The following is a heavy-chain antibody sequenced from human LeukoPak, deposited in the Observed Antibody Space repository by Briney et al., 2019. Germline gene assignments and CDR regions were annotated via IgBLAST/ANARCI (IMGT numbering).Heavy chain of an antibody. Sequence: SETLSLTCTVSGGSISSYYWSWIRQPPGKGLEWIGYIYYSGSTNYNPSHKSRVTISVDTSKNQLSLKLSSVTAADTAVYYCARGAHRGGYGPIPELDYWGQGTLVTVSS. CDR2: IYYSGST. V-gene: IGHV4-59*01. CDR1: GGSISSYY. CDR3: ARGAHRGGYGPIPELDY. D-gene: IGHD3-16*01. J-gene: IGHJ4*02.